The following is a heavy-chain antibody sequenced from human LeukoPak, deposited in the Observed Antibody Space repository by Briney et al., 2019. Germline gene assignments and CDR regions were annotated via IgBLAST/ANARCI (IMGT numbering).Heavy chain of an antibody. CDR2: IYTSGST. CDR1: GGSISSYY. V-gene: IGHV4-4*07. D-gene: IGHD3-3*01. J-gene: IGHJ4*02. Sequence: PSETLSLTCTVSGGSISSYYWSWIRQPAGKGLEWIGRIYTSGSTNYNPSLKSRVTMSVDTSKNQFSLKLSSVTAADTAVYYCARGGWYYDFWSGLFDYWGQGTLVTVSS. CDR3: ARGGWYYDFWSGLFDY.